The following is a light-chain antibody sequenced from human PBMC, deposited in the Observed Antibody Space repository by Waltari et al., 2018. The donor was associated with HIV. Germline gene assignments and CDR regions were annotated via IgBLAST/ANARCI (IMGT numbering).Light chain of an antibody. J-gene: IGLJ2*01. CDR3: SSYAGINTYVL. CDR2: EVY. Sequence: QSALTQPPSASGSPGQSVTISCNGTSSDVGGNTYVYWYQQYPGKAPRLMIYEVYKRPSGVPHRFSGSKSGNTASLTVSGLQAEDEANYYCSSYAGINTYVLFGGGTKLTVL. CDR1: SSDVGGNTY. V-gene: IGLV2-8*01.